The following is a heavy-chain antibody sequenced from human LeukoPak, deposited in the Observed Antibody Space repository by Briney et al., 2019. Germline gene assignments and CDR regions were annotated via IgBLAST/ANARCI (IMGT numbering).Heavy chain of an antibody. Sequence: ASVEVSCKASGGTFSSYAISWVRQAPGQGLEWMGGIIPIFGTANYAQKFQGRVTITADESTSTAYMELSSLRSEDTAVYYCAREGASGWSPKLWPFDPWGQGTLVTVSS. J-gene: IGHJ5*02. V-gene: IGHV1-69*01. CDR2: IIPIFGTA. CDR1: GGTFSSYA. D-gene: IGHD6-19*01. CDR3: AREGASGWSPKLWPFDP.